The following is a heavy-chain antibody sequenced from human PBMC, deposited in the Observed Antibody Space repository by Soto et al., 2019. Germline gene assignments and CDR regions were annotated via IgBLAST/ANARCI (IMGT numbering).Heavy chain of an antibody. CDR1: GGSISSGDYY. V-gene: IGHV4-30-4*01. D-gene: IGHD2-15*01. J-gene: IGHJ3*02. CDR2: IYYSGNT. Sequence: SETLSLTCAVSGGSISSGDYYWSWIRQPPGKGLEWIGCIYYSGNTYYNPSLKSRVTISVDKSKNQFSLKLSSVTAADTAVYYCARGDCSGGSCYSVEIWGQGTMVTVSS. CDR3: ARGDCSGGSCYSVEI.